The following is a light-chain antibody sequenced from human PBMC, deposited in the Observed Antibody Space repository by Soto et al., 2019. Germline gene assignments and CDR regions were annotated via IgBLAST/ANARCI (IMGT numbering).Light chain of an antibody. CDR3: QQYGSSGT. CDR1: QSVDGN. J-gene: IGKJ1*01. Sequence: EILMTQSPATLSVSPGERATLSCRASQSVDGNLAWYQQKPGQAPRLLIYGASNRATGIPDRFSGSGSGTDFTLTISRLEPEDFAVYYCQQYGSSGTFGQGTKVDIK. V-gene: IGKV3-20*01. CDR2: GAS.